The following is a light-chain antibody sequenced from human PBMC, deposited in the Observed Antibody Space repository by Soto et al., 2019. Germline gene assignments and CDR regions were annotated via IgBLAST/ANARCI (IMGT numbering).Light chain of an antibody. V-gene: IGLV2-14*01. J-gene: IGLJ2*01. Sequence: QSALTQPASVSGSPGQSITISCTGTSSDVGGYNYVSWYQRHPGKAPKLIIYDVSNRPSEVSNRFSGSKSGSTASLTISGLQAEDEDDYYCSSYTSSTTAVFAGGTKLTVL. CDR3: SSYTSSTTAV. CDR1: SSDVGGYNY. CDR2: DVS.